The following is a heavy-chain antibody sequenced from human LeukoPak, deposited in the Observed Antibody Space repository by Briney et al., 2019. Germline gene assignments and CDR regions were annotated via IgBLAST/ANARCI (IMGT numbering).Heavy chain of an antibody. V-gene: IGHV3-21*01. Sequence: GGSLRLSCAASRFTFSSYSMNWVRQAPGKGLEWVSSISSSSSYIYYADSVKGRFTISRDNAKNSLYLQMNSLRAEDTAVHYCARTYSGYDRYFDYWGQGTLVTVSS. J-gene: IGHJ4*02. CDR2: ISSSSSYI. CDR1: RFTFSSYS. D-gene: IGHD5-12*01. CDR3: ARTYSGYDRYFDY.